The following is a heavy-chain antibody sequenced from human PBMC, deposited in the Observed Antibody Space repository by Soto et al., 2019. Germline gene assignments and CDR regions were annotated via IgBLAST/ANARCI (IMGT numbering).Heavy chain of an antibody. CDR3: ARGGNRYSNVASGVGGFDY. V-gene: IGHV4-59*01. J-gene: IGHJ4*02. CDR2: VYHTGAT. CDR1: GASISSSY. Sequence: SETLSLTCTVSGASISSSYWCWIRQPPERGLGWIAYVYHTGATNYNPSLKSRVTISLDTSKGQFSLNLTSLTTADTAVYFCARGGNRYSNVASGVGGFDYWGQGSLVTVSS. D-gene: IGHD5-12*01.